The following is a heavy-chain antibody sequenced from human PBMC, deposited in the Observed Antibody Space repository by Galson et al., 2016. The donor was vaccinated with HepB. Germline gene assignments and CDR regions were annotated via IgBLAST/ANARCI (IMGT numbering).Heavy chain of an antibody. CDR2: ISGDGDDR. Sequence: SLRLSCAGSGFTFSTYALSWVRQTPGKGLEWVSHISGDGDDRSYAESVRGRFTVSRDNSKNTVYLQMNSLRIEDAAVYYCALGRAAHGVWGQGTLVAVSS. CDR1: GFTFSTYA. J-gene: IGHJ4*02. CDR3: ALGRAAHGV. V-gene: IGHV3-23*01. D-gene: IGHD1-26*01.